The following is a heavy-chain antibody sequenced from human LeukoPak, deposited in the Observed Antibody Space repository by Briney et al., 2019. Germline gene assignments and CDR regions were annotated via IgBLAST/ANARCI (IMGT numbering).Heavy chain of an antibody. V-gene: IGHV3-30-3*01. J-gene: IGHJ6*02. CDR2: ISYDGSNK. Sequence: GGSLRLSCAASGFTFSSYAMHWVRQAPGKGLEWVAVISYDGSNKYYADSVKGRFTISRDNSKNTLYLQMNSLRAEDTAVYYCAREGRGYYYYGMDVWGQGTTVTVSS. CDR1: GFTFSSYA. CDR3: AREGRGYYYYGMDV.